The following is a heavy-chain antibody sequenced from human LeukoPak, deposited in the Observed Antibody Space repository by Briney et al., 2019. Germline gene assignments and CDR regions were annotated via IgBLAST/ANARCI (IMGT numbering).Heavy chain of an antibody. J-gene: IGHJ4*02. CDR1: GVSFSTYY. V-gene: IGHV4-34*01. CDR2: VNHSGYT. CDR3: ARQLYGSDY. Sequence: SETLSLTCDVSGVSFSTYYWSWIRQSPEKGLEWIGEVNHSGYTNYKPSLKGRVTISVDTSKNQFSLKLSSVTAADTAVYYCARQLYGSDYWGQGTLVTVSS. D-gene: IGHD4-17*01.